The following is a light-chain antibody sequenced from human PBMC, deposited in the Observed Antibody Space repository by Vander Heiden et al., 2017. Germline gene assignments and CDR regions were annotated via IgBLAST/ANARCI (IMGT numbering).Light chain of an antibody. CDR2: YND. CDR3: TSWDNSLNARV. Sequence: QSVLAQPPPASGTPGPSVTISCSGSGSNIGRNTVNWYQQLPGAAPRLLIYYNDQRPSGVPDRLSGSKSGTSASLAISGLQSEDEADYYCTSWDNSLNARVFGGGTKLTVL. V-gene: IGLV1-44*01. J-gene: IGLJ3*02. CDR1: GSNIGRNT.